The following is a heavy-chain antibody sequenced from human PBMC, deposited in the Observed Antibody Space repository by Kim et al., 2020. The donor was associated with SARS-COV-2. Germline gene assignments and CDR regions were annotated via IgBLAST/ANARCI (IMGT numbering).Heavy chain of an antibody. CDR1: GYTFTSYG. D-gene: IGHD3-10*01. Sequence: ASVKVSCKASGYTFTSYGISWVRQAPGQGLEWMGWISAYNGNTNYAQKLQGRVTMTTDTSTSTAYMELRSLRSDYTAVYYCARDDLWFGELKYGMDVWGQGTTVTVSS. CDR2: ISAYNGNT. V-gene: IGHV1-18*01. CDR3: ARDDLWFGELKYGMDV. J-gene: IGHJ6*02.